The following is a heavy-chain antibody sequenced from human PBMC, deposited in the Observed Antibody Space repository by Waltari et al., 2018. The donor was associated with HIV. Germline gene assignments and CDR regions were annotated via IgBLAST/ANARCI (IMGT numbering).Heavy chain of an antibody. CDR1: GFTLSAYA. CDR3: AKVPRSGPHSGVGHFDF. D-gene: IGHD2-15*01. V-gene: IGHV3-23*01. J-gene: IGHJ4*02. CDR2: SSASGDNK. Sequence: EVHLLESGGGSLQVGGSLKLACTASGFTLSAYAMTWVRQVPGKVLEWVASSSASGDNKYYGTSVKGRITIYRDNAENTLSLQIDSLRADDTAVYYCAKVPRSGPHSGVGHFDFWGQGTRVIVSS.